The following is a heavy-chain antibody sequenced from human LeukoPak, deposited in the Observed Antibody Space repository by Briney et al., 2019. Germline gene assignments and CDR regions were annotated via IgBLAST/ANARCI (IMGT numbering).Heavy chain of an antibody. Sequence: PGRSLRLSCAASGFTFSSYGTHWVRQAPGKGLEWVAVISYDGSNKYYADSVKGRFTISRDNSKNTLYLQMNSLRAEDTAVYYCARSGGPYYYYYGMDVWGQGTTVTVSS. CDR1: GFTFSSYG. CDR3: ARSGGPYYYYYGMDV. J-gene: IGHJ6*02. V-gene: IGHV3-30*03. D-gene: IGHD3-10*01. CDR2: ISYDGSNK.